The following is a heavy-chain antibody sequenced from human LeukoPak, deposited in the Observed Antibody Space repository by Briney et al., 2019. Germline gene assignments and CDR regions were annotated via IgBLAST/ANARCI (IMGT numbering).Heavy chain of an antibody. J-gene: IGHJ3*02. V-gene: IGHV3-11*01. Sequence: RTGGSLRLSCAASGLTFSDYYMSWIRQAPGKGLEWVSYISSSGSTIYYADSVKGRFTISRDNAKNSLYLQMNSLRAEDTAVYYCAGTEYRLLPIWGQGTMVTVSS. CDR1: GLTFSDYY. CDR3: AGTEYRLLPI. CDR2: ISSSGSTI. D-gene: IGHD2-2*01.